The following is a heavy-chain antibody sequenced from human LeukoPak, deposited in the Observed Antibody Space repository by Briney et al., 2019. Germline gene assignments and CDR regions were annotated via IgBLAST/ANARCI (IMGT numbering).Heavy chain of an antibody. V-gene: IGHV3-9*01. CDR2: ISWNSGSI. D-gene: IGHD1-26*01. CDR3: AKDMSVEVGAFDY. J-gene: IGHJ4*02. Sequence: GISWNSGSIGYADSVKGRFTISRDNAKNSLYLQMNSLRAEDTALYYCAKDMSVEVGAFDYWGQGTLVTVSS.